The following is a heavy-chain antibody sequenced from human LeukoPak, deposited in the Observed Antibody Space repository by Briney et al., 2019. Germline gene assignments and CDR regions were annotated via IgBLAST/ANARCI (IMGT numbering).Heavy chain of an antibody. V-gene: IGHV3-23*01. CDR2: ISGSGGSA. CDR1: GFTFSSYA. J-gene: IGHJ4*02. Sequence: GGSLRLSCAASGFTFSSYAMSWVRQAPGKGLEWASSISGSGGSAHYADSVKGRFTISRDNSKNTLYLQMNSLRAEDTAVYFCAKDVRYDSSGIFDYWGQGTLVTVSS. CDR3: AKDVRYDSSGIFDY. D-gene: IGHD3-22*01.